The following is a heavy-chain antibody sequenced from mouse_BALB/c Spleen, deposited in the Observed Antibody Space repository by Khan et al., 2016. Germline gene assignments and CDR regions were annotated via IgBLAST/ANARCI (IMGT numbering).Heavy chain of an antibody. D-gene: IGHD1-2*01. V-gene: IGHV3-2*02. CDR1: GYSITSDYA. J-gene: IGHJ3*01. CDR3: ARLTTATWFAY. CDR2: ISYSGST. Sequence: VQLQQSGPGLVKPSQSLSLTCTVTGYSITSDYAWNWIRQFPGNKLEWMGYISYSGSTSYNPSLKSRISITRDTSKNQFFLQLNSVTTEDTATYYCARLTTATWFAYWGQGTLVTVSA.